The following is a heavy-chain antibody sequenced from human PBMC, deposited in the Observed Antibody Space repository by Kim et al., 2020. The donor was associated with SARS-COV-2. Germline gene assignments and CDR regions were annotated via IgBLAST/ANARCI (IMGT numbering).Heavy chain of an antibody. J-gene: IGHJ4*02. Sequence: GYAKTFPRRVTLTWNTSKTTAYMELSRLKSEDTAVYYCARVSGSSDTLDYWGQGTLVTVSS. D-gene: IGHD3-10*01. V-gene: IGHV1-8*01. CDR3: ARVSGSSDTLDY.